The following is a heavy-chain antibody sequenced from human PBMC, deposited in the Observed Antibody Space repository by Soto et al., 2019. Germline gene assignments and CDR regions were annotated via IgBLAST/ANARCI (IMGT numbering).Heavy chain of an antibody. CDR3: ARDVGTVTTNFDY. CDR1: GGSISSYY. Sequence: PSETLSLTCTVSGGSISSYYWSWIRQPPGKGLEWIGYIYYSGSTNYNPSLKSRVTISVDTSKNQFSLKLSSATAADTAVYYCARDVGTVTTNFDYWGQGTLVTVSS. J-gene: IGHJ4*02. CDR2: IYYSGST. V-gene: IGHV4-59*01. D-gene: IGHD4-17*01.